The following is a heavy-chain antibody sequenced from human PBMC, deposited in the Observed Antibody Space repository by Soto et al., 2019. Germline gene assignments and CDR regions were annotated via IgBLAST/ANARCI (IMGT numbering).Heavy chain of an antibody. D-gene: IGHD5-12*01. CDR3: ARIARDGYNTYFQH. Sequence: SETLSLTCTVSGGSISSGDYYWSWIRQPPGKGLEWIGYIYYSGSTYYNPSLKSRVTISVDTSKNQFSLKLSSVTAADTAVYYCARIARDGYNTYFQHWGQGTLVTVS. CDR2: IYYSGST. V-gene: IGHV4-30-4*01. J-gene: IGHJ1*01. CDR1: GGSISSGDYY.